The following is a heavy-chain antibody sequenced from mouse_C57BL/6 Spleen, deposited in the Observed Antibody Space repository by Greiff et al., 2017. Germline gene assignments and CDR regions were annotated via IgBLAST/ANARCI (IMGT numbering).Heavy chain of an antibody. D-gene: IGHD1-1*01. V-gene: IGHV1-69*01. Sequence: QVQLQQPGAELVMPGASVKLSCKASGYTFTSYWMHWVKQRPGQGLEWIGEIDPSDSYTNYNQKFKGKSTLTVDKSSSTAYMQLSSLTSEDSAVYYCARAHYCGSSTWFAYWGQGTLVTVSA. CDR2: IDPSDSYT. CDR3: ARAHYCGSSTWFAY. CDR1: GYTFTSYW. J-gene: IGHJ3*01.